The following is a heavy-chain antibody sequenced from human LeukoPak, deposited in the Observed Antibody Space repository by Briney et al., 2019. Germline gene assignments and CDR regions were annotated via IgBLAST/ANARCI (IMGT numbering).Heavy chain of an antibody. Sequence: SGGSLRLSCAASGFTFSSYWMSWVRQAPGKGLEGVANIKQGGSEKYYVDSVKGRFTISRDNAKNSLYLQMNSLRAEDTAVYYCARVLVCGGDCYFADYWGQGTLVTVSS. V-gene: IGHV3-7*01. J-gene: IGHJ4*02. CDR2: IKQGGSEK. CDR3: ARVLVCGGDCYFADY. CDR1: GFTFSSYW. D-gene: IGHD2-21*02.